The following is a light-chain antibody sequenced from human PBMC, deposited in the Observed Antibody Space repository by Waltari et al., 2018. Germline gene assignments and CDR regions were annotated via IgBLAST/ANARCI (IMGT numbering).Light chain of an antibody. CDR1: QSASHW. V-gene: IGKV1-5*03. CDR3: QHYSSYPYT. J-gene: IGKJ2*01. Sequence: EIQLTQTPSTLSASVGDRVTITCRASQSASHWLSRYQEQPGKAPKLLIYKASELENGIPSRFRGSGSETEFSLTISGLQPDDFATYYCQHYSSYPYTFGQGTRLEIK. CDR2: KAS.